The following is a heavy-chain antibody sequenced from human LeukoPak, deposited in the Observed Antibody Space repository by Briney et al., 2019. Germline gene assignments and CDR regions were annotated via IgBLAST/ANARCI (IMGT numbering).Heavy chain of an antibody. D-gene: IGHD6-13*01. V-gene: IGHV3-23*01. CDR1: GFTFSSYG. CDR2: ISGSGGST. Sequence: GGSLRLSCAASGFTFSSYGMSWVRQAPGKGLEWVSAISGSGGSTYYADSVKGRFTISRDNAKNSLYLQMNSLRAEDTAIYYCARDRDCSSRGQGTLVTVSS. CDR3: ARDRDCSS. J-gene: IGHJ4*02.